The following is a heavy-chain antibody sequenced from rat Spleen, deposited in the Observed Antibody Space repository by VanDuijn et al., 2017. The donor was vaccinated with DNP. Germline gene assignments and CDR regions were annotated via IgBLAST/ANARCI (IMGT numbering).Heavy chain of an antibody. V-gene: IGHV4-2*01. J-gene: IGHJ3*01. CDR3: ARLGWHGWFAY. Sequence: EVKLVESGGGLVQPGRSLKLSCAASGFNLNDYWMGWVRQAPGKVLEWIGEINKDSSTMNYTPSLKYKFTISRDNAQNTLYLQMSKLGSEDTAIYYCARLGWHGWFAYWGQGTLVTVSS. CDR1: GFNLNDYW. CDR2: INKDSSTM. D-gene: IGHD1-11*01.